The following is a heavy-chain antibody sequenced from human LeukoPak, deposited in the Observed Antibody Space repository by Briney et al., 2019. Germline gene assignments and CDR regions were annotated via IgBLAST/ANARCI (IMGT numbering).Heavy chain of an antibody. D-gene: IGHD3-16*01. CDR3: ARVARIWGGGFDY. J-gene: IGHJ4*02. Sequence: ASVKVSFKASGYTFTGYYMHWVRQAPGQGLEGMGWINPNSGATNYAQKFQGRVTMTRDTSISTAYMELRRLRSGDTAVYYCARVARIWGGGFDYWGQGTLVTVSS. CDR2: INPNSGAT. CDR1: GYTFTGYY. V-gene: IGHV1-2*02.